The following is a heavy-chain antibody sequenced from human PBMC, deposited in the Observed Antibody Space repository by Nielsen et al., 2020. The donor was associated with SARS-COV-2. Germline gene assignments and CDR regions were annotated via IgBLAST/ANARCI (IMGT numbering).Heavy chain of an antibody. CDR3: AKSDSSSFDY. J-gene: IGHJ4*02. CDR1: GFTFRSHT. Sequence: SLKISCAASGFTFRSHTMTWVRQAPGKGLEWVSGISWNSGSIGYADSVKGRFTISRDNAKNSLYLQMNSLRAEDTALYYCAKSDSSSFDYWGQGTLVTVSS. D-gene: IGHD6-13*01. CDR2: ISWNSGSI. V-gene: IGHV3-9*01.